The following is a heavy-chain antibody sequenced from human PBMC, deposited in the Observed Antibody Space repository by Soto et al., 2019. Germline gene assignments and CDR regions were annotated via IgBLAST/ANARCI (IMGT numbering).Heavy chain of an antibody. V-gene: IGHV3-49*03. J-gene: IGHJ4*02. CDR3: TTTRYCSGGSCYGFH. CDR2: IRSKAYGGTT. Sequence: GGSLRLSCTASGFTFGDYAMSWFRQAPGKGLEWVGFIRSKAYGGTTEYAASVEGRFTISRDDSKSIAYLQMNSLKTEDTAVYYCTTTRYCSGGSCYGFHWGQGTLVTVSS. D-gene: IGHD2-15*01. CDR1: GFTFGDYA.